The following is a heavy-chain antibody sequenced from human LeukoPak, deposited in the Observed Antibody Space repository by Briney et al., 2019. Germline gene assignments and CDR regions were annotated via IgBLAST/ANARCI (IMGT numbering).Heavy chain of an antibody. D-gene: IGHD2-2*01. V-gene: IGHV3-7*01. CDR3: ARGGYCSSTSCYGDFDY. J-gene: IGHJ4*02. CDR2: IKQDGSEK. Sequence: PGGSLRLSCAASGFTFSSYGMHWVRQAPGKGLEWVANIKQDGSEKYYVDSVKGRFTISRDNAKNSLYLQMNSLRAEDTAVYYCARGGYCSSTSCYGDFDYWGQGTLVTVSS. CDR1: GFTFSSYG.